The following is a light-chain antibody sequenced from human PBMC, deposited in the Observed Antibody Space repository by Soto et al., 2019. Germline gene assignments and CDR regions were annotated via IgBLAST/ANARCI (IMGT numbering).Light chain of an antibody. CDR1: QSVSSN. V-gene: IGKV3-15*01. CDR3: QQYGTWWT. J-gene: IGKJ1*01. Sequence: EIVMTQAPATLSVSPGERATLSCRASQSVSSNLAWYQQKPGQAPRLLIYGASTRATGIPARFSGSGSGTEFTLTISSRQSDDFAVYYCQQYGTWWTFGQGTKVEIK. CDR2: GAS.